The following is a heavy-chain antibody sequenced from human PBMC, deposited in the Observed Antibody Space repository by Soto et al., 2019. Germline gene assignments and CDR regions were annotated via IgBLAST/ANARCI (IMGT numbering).Heavy chain of an antibody. V-gene: IGHV3-23*01. CDR2: ISGSGGST. Sequence: GGSLRLSCAASGFTFSSYAMSWVRQAPGKGREWVSAISGSGGSTYYADSEKGRFTISRDNSKTTLYLQMNSLRAEDTDVYYCAKEKVRYFDYWGQGTLVTVSS. D-gene: IGHD3-9*01. CDR1: GFTFSSYA. J-gene: IGHJ4*02. CDR3: AKEKVRYFDY.